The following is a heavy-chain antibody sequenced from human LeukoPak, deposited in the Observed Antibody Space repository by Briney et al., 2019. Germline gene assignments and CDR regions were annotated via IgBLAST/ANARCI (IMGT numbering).Heavy chain of an antibody. V-gene: IGHV3-30*03. J-gene: IGHJ6*02. CDR3: ARAIGDPNYYYYGMDV. CDR1: GFTFSSYG. CDR2: ISYDGSNK. Sequence: GGSLRLSCAASGFTFSSYGMHWVRQAPGKGLEWVAVISYDGSNKYYADSVKGRFTISRDNSKNTLYLQMNSLRAEDTAVYYCARAIGDPNYYYYGMDVWGQGTTVTVSS. D-gene: IGHD3-10*01.